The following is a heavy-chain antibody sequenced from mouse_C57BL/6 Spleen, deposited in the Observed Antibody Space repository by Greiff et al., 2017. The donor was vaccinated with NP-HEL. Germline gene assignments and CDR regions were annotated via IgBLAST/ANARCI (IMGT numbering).Heavy chain of an antibody. CDR3: ARGGIYYGSSLWYFDV. CDR2: IYPRDGST. CDR1: GYTFTDHT. J-gene: IGHJ1*03. Sequence: VQLQESDAELVKPGASVKISCKVSGYTFTDHTIHWMKQRPEQGLEWIGYIYPRDGSTKYNEKFKGKATLTADKSSSTAYMQLNSLTSEDSAVYFCARGGIYYGSSLWYFDVWGTGTTVTVSS. D-gene: IGHD1-1*01. V-gene: IGHV1-78*01.